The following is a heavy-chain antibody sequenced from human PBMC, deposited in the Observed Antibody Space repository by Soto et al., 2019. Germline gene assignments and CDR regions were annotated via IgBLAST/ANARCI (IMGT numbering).Heavy chain of an antibody. CDR3: ARPYYYDNDGTLYPFDY. Sequence: GGSLRLSCAASGFTFSSYVIHWVRQAPGKGLEWVAFISHDGSNKYYADSVKGRFTISRDNSKNTLYLEMSSLRAEDTAVYYCARPYYYDNDGTLYPFDYWGQGTLVTVSS. D-gene: IGHD3-22*01. V-gene: IGHV3-30-3*01. CDR2: ISHDGSNK. J-gene: IGHJ4*02. CDR1: GFTFSSYV.